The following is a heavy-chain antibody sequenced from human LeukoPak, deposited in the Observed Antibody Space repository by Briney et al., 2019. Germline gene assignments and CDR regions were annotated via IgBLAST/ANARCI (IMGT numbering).Heavy chain of an antibody. J-gene: IGHJ4*02. Sequence: GGSLRLSCVASGFTFSSYEINWVRQAPGKGLEWVSFIYSGSTHYSDSVKGRFTISRDNAKNSLYLQMNSLRAEDTALYYCARDYFGSPSALDYWGQGTLVTVSS. CDR2: IYSGST. CDR3: ARDYFGSPSALDY. D-gene: IGHD1-26*01. V-gene: IGHV3-48*03. CDR1: GFTFSSYE.